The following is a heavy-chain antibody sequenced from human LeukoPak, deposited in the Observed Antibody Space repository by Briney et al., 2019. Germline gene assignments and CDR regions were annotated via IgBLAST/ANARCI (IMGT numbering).Heavy chain of an antibody. CDR2: ISGNSGTT. J-gene: IGHJ3*02. V-gene: IGHV3-23*01. Sequence: PGGSLRLSCAASGFTFSSYGMSWVRQAPGKGLEWVSGISGNSGTTYYADSVKGRFTISRDNAKNSLYLQMNSLRAEDTAVYYCARDSEQWLPVDDAFDIWGQGTMVTVSS. D-gene: IGHD6-19*01. CDR3: ARDSEQWLPVDDAFDI. CDR1: GFTFSSYG.